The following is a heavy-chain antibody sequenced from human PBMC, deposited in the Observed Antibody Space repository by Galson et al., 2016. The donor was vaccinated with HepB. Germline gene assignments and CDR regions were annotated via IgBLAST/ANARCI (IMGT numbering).Heavy chain of an antibody. CDR2: IKPDGSDK. CDR1: GFTFSTYW. V-gene: IGHV3-7*03. Sequence: SLRLSCAASGFTFSTYWMRWVRQAPGKGLEWVANIKPDGSDKDYVDSVKGRFTLSRDNAKNSLYLQMNSLRAEDTAVYYCASWSYGMDVWGQGTTVTVSS. CDR3: ASWSYGMDV. J-gene: IGHJ6*02.